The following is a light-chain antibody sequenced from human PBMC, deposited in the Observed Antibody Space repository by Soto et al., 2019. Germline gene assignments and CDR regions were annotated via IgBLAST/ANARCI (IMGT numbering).Light chain of an antibody. CDR2: DAS. Sequence: EIVMTQSPATLSVSPGARATLSCGASQSLSGNLAWYQQKPGQAPRLLIYDASTRATGIPARFSGSGSETEFTLTISSLQSEDFAVYYCQHYNNWPRTFGQGTKVEIK. V-gene: IGKV3-15*01. J-gene: IGKJ1*01. CDR3: QHYNNWPRT. CDR1: QSLSGN.